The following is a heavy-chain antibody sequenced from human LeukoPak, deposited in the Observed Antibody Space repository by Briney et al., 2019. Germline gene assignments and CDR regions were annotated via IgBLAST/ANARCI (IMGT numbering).Heavy chain of an antibody. J-gene: IGHJ5*01. Sequence: PSETLSLTCAVYGGSFSGYYWSWIRQPPGKGLEWIGEINHSGSTNYNPSLKSRVTISVDTSKNQFSLKLSSVTAADTAVYYCASRHSSGWFDYWGQGTLVTVSS. CDR2: INHSGST. D-gene: IGHD6-19*01. V-gene: IGHV4-34*01. CDR3: ASRHSSGWFDY. CDR1: GGSFSGYY.